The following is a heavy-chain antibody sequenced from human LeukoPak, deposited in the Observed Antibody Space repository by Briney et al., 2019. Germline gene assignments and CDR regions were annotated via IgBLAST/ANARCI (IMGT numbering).Heavy chain of an antibody. CDR3: ARAYSSSWYFNWFDP. Sequence: PSETLSLTCTVSGGSISNYYWSWIRQPPGKGLEWIGYIYYSGSTNYNPSLKSRVTISVDTSKNQFSLKLSSVTAADTAVYYCARAYSSSWYFNWFDPWGQGTLVTVSS. J-gene: IGHJ5*02. D-gene: IGHD6-13*01. CDR1: GGSISNYY. CDR2: IYYSGST. V-gene: IGHV4-59*08.